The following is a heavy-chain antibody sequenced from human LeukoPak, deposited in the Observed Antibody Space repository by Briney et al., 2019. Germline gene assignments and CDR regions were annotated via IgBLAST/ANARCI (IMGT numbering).Heavy chain of an antibody. CDR3: AGDDILTGIDY. D-gene: IGHD3-9*01. CDR1: GGSISSYY. Sequence: SETLSLTCTVSGGSISSYYWRWIRQPPGKGLEWIGYIYYSGSTNYNPSLKSRVTISVDTSKNQFSLKLSSVTAADTAVYYCAGDDILTGIDYWGQGTLVTVSS. J-gene: IGHJ4*02. CDR2: IYYSGST. V-gene: IGHV4-59*01.